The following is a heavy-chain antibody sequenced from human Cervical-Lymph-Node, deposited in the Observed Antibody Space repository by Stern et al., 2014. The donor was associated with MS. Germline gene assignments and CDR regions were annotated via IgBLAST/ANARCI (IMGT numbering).Heavy chain of an antibody. J-gene: IGHJ4*02. Sequence: VQLVESGAEVKKPGASVKVSCKASGYTFTSYDINWVRQATGQGLEWMGWMKPNSGNTGYAQKFPGRVTITRNTSSSTTYMELGSLRSEDTAVYYCARGLYDSSGYSVDYWGQGTLVTVSS. V-gene: IGHV1-8*01. CDR2: MKPNSGNT. CDR3: ARGLYDSSGYSVDY. D-gene: IGHD3-22*01. CDR1: GYTFTSYD.